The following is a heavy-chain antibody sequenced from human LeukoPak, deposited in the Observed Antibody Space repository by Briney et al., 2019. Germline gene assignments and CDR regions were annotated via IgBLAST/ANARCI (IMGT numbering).Heavy chain of an antibody. V-gene: IGHV3-66*02. CDR1: GFTVSSNY. CDR3: ARGYCSSTSCPRGAY. D-gene: IGHD2-2*01. Sequence: GGSLRLTCASCGFTVSSNYMSWVRQAPGKGLEWVSVIYSGGSTYYADSVKGRFTISRDNSKNTLYLQMNSLRAEDTAVYYCARGYCSSTSCPRGAYWGQGTLVTVS. J-gene: IGHJ4*02. CDR2: IYSGGST.